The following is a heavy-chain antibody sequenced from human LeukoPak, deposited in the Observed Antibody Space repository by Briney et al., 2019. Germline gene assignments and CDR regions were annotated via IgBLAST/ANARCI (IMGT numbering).Heavy chain of an antibody. V-gene: IGHV3-66*04. Sequence: HAGGSLRLSCAASGFTVSSNYMSWVRQAPGKGLEWVSIIYSGGSTYYADSVKGRFTISRDTSKNTLYLQMNSLRAEDTAVYYCARRGKYYDFWSDPGFDYWGQGTLVTVSS. CDR2: IYSGGST. D-gene: IGHD3-3*01. CDR3: ARRGKYYDFWSDPGFDY. CDR1: GFTVSSNY. J-gene: IGHJ4*02.